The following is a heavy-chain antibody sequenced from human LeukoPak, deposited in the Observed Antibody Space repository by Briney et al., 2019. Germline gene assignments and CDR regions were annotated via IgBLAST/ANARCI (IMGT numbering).Heavy chain of an antibody. CDR3: SRRAGGRCFDN. Sequence: SETLSLTCTVSGGSFSSSSYFWDWIRQAPGKGLEWIWTISYSGSTYYNPSLKSRVTMSVDTSKNQFSLKLTSVTAADTAVYYCSRRAGGRCFDNWGQGTLVTVSS. CDR1: GGSFSSSSYF. D-gene: IGHD2-15*01. J-gene: IGHJ4*02. CDR2: ISYSGST. V-gene: IGHV4-39*01.